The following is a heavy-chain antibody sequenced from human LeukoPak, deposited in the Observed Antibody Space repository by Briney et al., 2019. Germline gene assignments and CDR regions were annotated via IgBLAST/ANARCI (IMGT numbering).Heavy chain of an antibody. Sequence: ASVKVSCKASGYTFTGYSIYWVRQTPGQKLEWMGWINPKTGTANSAQKFQGRVTMTRDTSISTVYMELSRLRSDDTAVYYCAREDGWREWLRTYYYMDVWGKGTTVTVSS. J-gene: IGHJ6*03. D-gene: IGHD5-12*01. CDR3: AREDGWREWLRTYYYMDV. CDR1: GYTFTGYS. CDR2: INPKTGTA. V-gene: IGHV1-2*02.